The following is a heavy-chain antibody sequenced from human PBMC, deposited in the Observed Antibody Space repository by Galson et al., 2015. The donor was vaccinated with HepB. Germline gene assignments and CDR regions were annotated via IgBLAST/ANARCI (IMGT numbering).Heavy chain of an antibody. Sequence: SCKASGGTFSSYAIIWVRQAPGQGLEWMGGIIPIFGTANYAQKFQGRVTITADESTSTAYMELSSLRSEDTAVYYCARDKAPYYYDSSGYYYSVYWGQGTLVTVSS. D-gene: IGHD3-22*01. CDR2: IIPIFGTA. V-gene: IGHV1-69*01. CDR3: ARDKAPYYYDSSGYYYSVY. CDR1: GGTFSSYA. J-gene: IGHJ4*02.